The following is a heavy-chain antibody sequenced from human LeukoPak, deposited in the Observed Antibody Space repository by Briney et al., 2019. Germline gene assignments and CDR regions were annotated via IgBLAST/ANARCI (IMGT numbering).Heavy chain of an antibody. CDR2: ISAYNGNP. J-gene: IGHJ3*02. CDR1: GYTFTNYG. Sequence: ASVKVSCKTSGYTFTNYGISWVRQAPGLGLEWMGWISAYNGNPNYAQKVQGRVTMTTDTSTSTAYMELRSLRFDDTAVYYCARDQSVRLLQTSSTYFKHVFAIWGQGSMVTVSS. CDR3: ARDQSVRLLQTSSTYFKHVFAI. D-gene: IGHD6-13*01. V-gene: IGHV1-18*01.